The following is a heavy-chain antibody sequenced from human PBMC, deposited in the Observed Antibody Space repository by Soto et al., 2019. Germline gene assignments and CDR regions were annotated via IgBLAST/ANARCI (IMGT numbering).Heavy chain of an antibody. CDR2: IIVGGGGT. Sequence: ASVNFPFNTSGFTFSNSAVQWVRQARGQLLEWIGWIIVGGGGTKYAQYLQGRLTITRDVSTNKSYMELSGLRSEDTAMCYCAAKLYSCGIFCWFDVW. J-gene: IGHJ3*01. CDR1: GFTFSNSA. D-gene: IGHD2-15*01. V-gene: IGHV1-58*01. CDR3: AAKLYSCGIFCWFDV.